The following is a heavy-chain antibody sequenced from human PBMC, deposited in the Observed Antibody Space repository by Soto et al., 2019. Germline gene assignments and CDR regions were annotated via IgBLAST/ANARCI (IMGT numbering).Heavy chain of an antibody. CDR3: ARVGYRKALDY. V-gene: IGHV4-59*08. J-gene: IGHJ4*02. CDR2: IYYSGNT. D-gene: IGHD5-12*01. Sequence: SETLSLTCTVSGGSISSYYWSWIRQPPGKGLEWIGYIYYSGNTNYNPFLKSRVTISVDTSMNQFSLKLNSVTAADTAVYYCARVGYRKALDYWGQGTLVTVSS. CDR1: GGSISSYY.